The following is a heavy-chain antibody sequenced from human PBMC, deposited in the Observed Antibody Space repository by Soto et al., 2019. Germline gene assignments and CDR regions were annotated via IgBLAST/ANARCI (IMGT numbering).Heavy chain of an antibody. Sequence: GGSLRLSCAASGFTFSSYGMHWVRQAPGKGLEWVAVISYDGSNKYYADSVKGRFTISRDNSKNTLYLQMNSLRAEDTAVYYCAKDRGIAAAGTIYFYGMDVRGQRTTV. D-gene: IGHD6-13*01. CDR2: ISYDGSNK. J-gene: IGHJ6*02. CDR3: AKDRGIAAAGTIYFYGMDV. CDR1: GFTFSSYG. V-gene: IGHV3-30*18.